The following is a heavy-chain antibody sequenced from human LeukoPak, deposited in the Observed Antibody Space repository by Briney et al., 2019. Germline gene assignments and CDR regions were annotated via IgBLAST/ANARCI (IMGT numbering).Heavy chain of an antibody. CDR2: IYYSGST. J-gene: IGHJ4*02. CDR3: ARDASAVAGTGIDY. CDR1: GGSISSYY. D-gene: IGHD6-19*01. Sequence: SETLSLTRTVSGGSISSYYWSWIRQPPGKGLEWIGYIYYSGSTNYNPSLKSRVTISVDTSKNQFSLKLSSVTAADTAVYYCARDASAVAGTGIDYWGQGTLVTVSS. V-gene: IGHV4-59*01.